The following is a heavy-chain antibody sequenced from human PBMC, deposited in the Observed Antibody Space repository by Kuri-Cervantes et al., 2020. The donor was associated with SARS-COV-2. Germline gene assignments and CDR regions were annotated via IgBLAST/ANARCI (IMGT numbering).Heavy chain of an antibody. CDR3: ARDAQLQSLDL. CDR1: GGSFSGPF. D-gene: IGHD4-23*01. V-gene: IGHV4-34*01. Sequence: SETLSLTCAVSGGSFSGPFWTWIRQPPGKRLEWIGETHHSGNTYYNPSLKSRATISVDTPNNQFSLKVDSVTAADTAVYYCARDAQLQSLDLWGQGGLVTVSS. J-gene: IGHJ5*02. CDR2: THHSGNT.